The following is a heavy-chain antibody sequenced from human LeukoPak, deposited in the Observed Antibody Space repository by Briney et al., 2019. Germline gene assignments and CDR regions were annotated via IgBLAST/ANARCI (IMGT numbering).Heavy chain of an antibody. CDR2: ISGSSRIYT. Sequence: GGSLRLSCAASGFIFSDYYMSWIRQAPGKGLEWISYISGSSRIYTNYADSVKGRFTISRDNAKNSLYLQMNSLRAEDTAVYYCARVGNSGSYFSPFDYWGQGTLVTVSS. V-gene: IGHV3-11*06. CDR1: GFIFSDYY. D-gene: IGHD1-26*01. J-gene: IGHJ4*02. CDR3: ARVGNSGSYFSPFDY.